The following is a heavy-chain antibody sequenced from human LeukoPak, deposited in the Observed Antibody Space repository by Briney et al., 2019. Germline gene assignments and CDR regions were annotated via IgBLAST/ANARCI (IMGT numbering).Heavy chain of an antibody. Sequence: PGGSLRLSCAAPGFTFSSYAINWVRQAPGKGLEWVSSISASGDGSYYALSVKGRFTISRDNSKNTLFLQMNGLRAEDTAVYYCAKATDDYSRRGIDYWGQGTLVTVSS. CDR3: AKATDDYSRRGIDY. J-gene: IGHJ4*02. CDR1: GFTFSSYA. D-gene: IGHD4-11*01. V-gene: IGHV3-23*01. CDR2: ISASGDGS.